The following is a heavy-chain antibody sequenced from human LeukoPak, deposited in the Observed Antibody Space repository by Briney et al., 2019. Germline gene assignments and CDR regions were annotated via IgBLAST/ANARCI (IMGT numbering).Heavy chain of an antibody. J-gene: IGHJ4*02. CDR1: GLTFSSHW. D-gene: IGHD1-14*01. Sequence: GGSLRLSCAASGLTFSSHWMHWVRQAPGKGLVWVSRITNDGSSTTYADSVRGRFTISRDNAKNMLYLQVNSLRAEDTAVYYCATQQRGNPAYWGQGTLVTVSS. CDR3: ATQQRGNPAY. CDR2: ITNDGSST. V-gene: IGHV3-74*01.